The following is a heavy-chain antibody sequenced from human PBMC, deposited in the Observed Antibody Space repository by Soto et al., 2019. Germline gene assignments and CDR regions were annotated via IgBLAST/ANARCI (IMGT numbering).Heavy chain of an antibody. CDR3: VRNGYYSLDV. V-gene: IGHV4-4*02. Sequence: QVQLQESGPGLVRPSGTLSLPCAVSGASIIGTGWWSWVRQSPGKGLDWIGEVYHSGATNYNPSLKSRVTISVDTSRNQFSLNLGSVSAEDTAVYYCVRNGYYSLDVWGQGTTVTVSS. CDR1: GASIIGTGW. CDR2: VYHSGAT. D-gene: IGHD3-22*01. J-gene: IGHJ6*02.